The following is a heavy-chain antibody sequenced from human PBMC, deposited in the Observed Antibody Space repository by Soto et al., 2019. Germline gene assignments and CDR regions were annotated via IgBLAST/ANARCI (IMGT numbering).Heavy chain of an antibody. CDR1: GFTFSGSA. Sequence: GGSLRLSCAASGFTFSGSAMHWVRQASGKGLEWVGRIRSKANSYATAYAASGKGRFTISRDDSKNTAYLQMNSLKTEDTAVYYCTSRPYYDFWSGYSFDIWGQGTMVTVSS. J-gene: IGHJ3*02. D-gene: IGHD3-3*01. CDR3: TSRPYYDFWSGYSFDI. V-gene: IGHV3-73*01. CDR2: IRSKANSYAT.